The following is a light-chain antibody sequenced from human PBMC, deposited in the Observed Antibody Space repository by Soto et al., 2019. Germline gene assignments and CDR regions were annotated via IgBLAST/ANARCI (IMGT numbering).Light chain of an antibody. CDR2: AAS. CDR1: QCVSSS. V-gene: IGKV3-15*01. Sequence: ILMTPTPASLSVSQGKKGTLFCRAIQCVSSSLAWYQHKPGQAPRLIIFAASTRATGIPARFSGSGSGTEFTLTISSLQSEDFAVYYCQQYSNWPRYTFGQGTKVDIK. CDR3: QQYSNWPRYT. J-gene: IGKJ2*01.